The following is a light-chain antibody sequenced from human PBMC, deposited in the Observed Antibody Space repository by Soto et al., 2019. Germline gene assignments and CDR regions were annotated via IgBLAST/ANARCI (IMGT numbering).Light chain of an antibody. J-gene: IGKJ5*01. CDR3: QQRHMWPIT. Sequence: VLTQTPVTVALSPGERDTLSCRASQSFRGLLAWYQQKPGQAPRLLIYDAYNRATGIPPRFSGSGSGTDFTLTISSLEPEDSAVYYCQQRHMWPITCGQRTRLEIK. V-gene: IGKV3-11*01. CDR2: DAY. CDR1: QSFRGL.